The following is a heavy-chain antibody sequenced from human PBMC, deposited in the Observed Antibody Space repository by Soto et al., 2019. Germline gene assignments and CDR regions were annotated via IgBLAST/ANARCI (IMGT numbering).Heavy chain of an antibody. CDR3: ASNYYDSSGYYPNWYFDL. V-gene: IGHV5-10-1*01. CDR2: IDPSDSYT. CDR1: EYSFTSYW. J-gene: IGHJ2*01. Sequence: GESLKISCKGSEYSFTSYWISWVRQMPGKGLEWMGRIDPSDSYTNYSPSFQGHVTISADKSISTAYLQWSSLKASDTAMYYCASNYYDSSGYYPNWYFDLWGRGTLVTVSS. D-gene: IGHD3-22*01.